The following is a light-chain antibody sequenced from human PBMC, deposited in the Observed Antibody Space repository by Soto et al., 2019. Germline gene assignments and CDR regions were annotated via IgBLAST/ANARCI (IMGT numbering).Light chain of an antibody. J-gene: IGLJ2*01. Sequence: QSALTQPASVSGSPGQSITISCTGTSNDVGDYNYVSWYQQYPGKAPKLMIYDVRSRPSGVSNRFSGSKSGNTASLTISGLQAEDEADYYCSSYTTSSTLYVVFGGGTKLTVL. V-gene: IGLV2-14*01. CDR3: SSYTTSSTLYVV. CDR1: SNDVGDYNY. CDR2: DVR.